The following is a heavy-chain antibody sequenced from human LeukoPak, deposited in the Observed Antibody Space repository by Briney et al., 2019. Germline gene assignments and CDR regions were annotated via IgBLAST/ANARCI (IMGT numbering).Heavy chain of an antibody. V-gene: IGHV3-7*03. CDR2: IKEDGSEK. CDR3: ARESPYYYDSPDAFDI. Sequence: PGGSLRLSCAASGFTFSSSAMSWVRQAPGKGLEWVANIKEDGSEKYYVDSVKGQFTISKNNAKNSLSLQMNSLRAEDTAVYYCARESPYYYDSPDAFDIWGQGTMVTVSS. D-gene: IGHD3-22*01. CDR1: GFTFSSSA. J-gene: IGHJ3*02.